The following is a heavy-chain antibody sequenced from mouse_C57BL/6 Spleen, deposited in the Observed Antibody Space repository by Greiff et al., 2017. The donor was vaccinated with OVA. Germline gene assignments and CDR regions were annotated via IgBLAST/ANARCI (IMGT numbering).Heavy chain of an antibody. Sequence: QVQLQQSGPELVKPGASVKISCKASGYAFSSSWMNWVKQRPGKGLEWIGRIYPGDGDTNYNGKFKGKATLTAVKSSSTAYMQLSSLTSEDSAVYFCARSDGYYSYYAMDYWGQGTSVTVSS. CDR1: GYAFSSSW. CDR3: ARSDGYYSYYAMDY. J-gene: IGHJ4*01. D-gene: IGHD2-3*01. V-gene: IGHV1-82*01. CDR2: IYPGDGDT.